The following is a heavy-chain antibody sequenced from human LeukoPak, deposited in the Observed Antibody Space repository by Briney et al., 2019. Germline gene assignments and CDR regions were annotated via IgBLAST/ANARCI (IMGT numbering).Heavy chain of an antibody. V-gene: IGHV7-4-1*02. D-gene: IGHD6-19*01. CDR2: INTNAGNP. CDR3: ARGDWLVDY. J-gene: IGHJ4*02. CDR1: GYTFINYA. Sequence: ASVKVSCKASGYTFINYAVNWVRLAPGQGLEWMGCINTNAGNPPYAQGFTGRFVFSLDTSVSTAYLQISSLKAEDTAVYYCARGDWLVDYWGQGTLVTVSS.